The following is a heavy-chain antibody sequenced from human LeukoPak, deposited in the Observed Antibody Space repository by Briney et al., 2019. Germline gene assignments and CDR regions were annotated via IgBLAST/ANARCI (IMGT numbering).Heavy chain of an antibody. CDR2: ISAYNGNT. CDR1: GYTFTSYG. CDR3: ARVPPIGYCSGGSCKNFDY. J-gene: IGHJ4*02. V-gene: IGHV1-18*01. D-gene: IGHD2-15*01. Sequence: ASVKVSCKASGYTFTSYGISWVRQAPGQGLEWMGWISAYNGNTNYAQKLQGRVTMTTDTSTSTAYMELRSLRSDDTAVYYCARVPPIGYCSGGSCKNFDYWGRGTLVTVSS.